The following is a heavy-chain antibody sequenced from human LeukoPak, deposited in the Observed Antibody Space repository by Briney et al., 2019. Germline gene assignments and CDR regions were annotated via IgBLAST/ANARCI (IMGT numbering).Heavy chain of an antibody. CDR2: IYTSEST. V-gene: IGHV4-61*02. D-gene: IGHD2/OR15-2a*01. CDR3: ARVEYDDCDGHEDY. Sequence: SQTLSLTCTVSAGSISSGSYYWSWLRQPAVKGLEWIGLIYTSESTNYNPSLKSRVTISVDTSKNQFSLKLSSVTAADTAVYYCARVEYDDCDGHEDYWGQGTLVTVSS. CDR1: AGSISSGSYY. J-gene: IGHJ4*02.